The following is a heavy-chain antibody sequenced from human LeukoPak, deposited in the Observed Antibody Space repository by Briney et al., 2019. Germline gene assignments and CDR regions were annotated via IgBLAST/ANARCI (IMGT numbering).Heavy chain of an antibody. CDR2: ISHDGSNK. CDR3: ARDQEKQLVSMDY. D-gene: IGHD6-13*01. J-gene: IGHJ4*02. V-gene: IGHV3-30-3*01. CDR1: GFTFSSYA. Sequence: PGRSLRLSCAASGFTFSSYAMHWVRQAPGKGLEWVAVISHDGSNKYYADSVKGRFTISRDNSKNTLYLQMNSLRAEDTAVYYCARDQEKQLVSMDYWGQGTLVTVSS.